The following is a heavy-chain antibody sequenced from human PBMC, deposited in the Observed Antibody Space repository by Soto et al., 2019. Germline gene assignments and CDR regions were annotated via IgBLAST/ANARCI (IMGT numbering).Heavy chain of an antibody. V-gene: IGHV1-18*01. CDR1: GGTFSSYA. Sequence: VASVKVSCKASGGTFSSYAISWVRQAPGQGLEWMGWISAYNGNTNYAQKLQGRVTMTTDTSTSTAYMELRSLRSDDTAVYYCARQISGWDNWFDPWGQGTLVTVSS. CDR3: ARQISGWDNWFDP. D-gene: IGHD6-19*01. J-gene: IGHJ5*02. CDR2: ISAYNGNT.